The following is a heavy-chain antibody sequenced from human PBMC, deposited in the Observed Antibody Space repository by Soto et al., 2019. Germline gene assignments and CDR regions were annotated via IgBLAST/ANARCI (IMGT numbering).Heavy chain of an antibody. CDR3: AKTALGWLDP. CDR1: ADTFTSYY. Sequence: ASVKVSCKAPADTFTSYYIHWVRQAPGHGLERMGIINPNGGSTRFAETFQGRITMTTDTSTSTVYMELRSLRSEDTAVYYCAKTALGWLDPWGQGTLVTVSS. J-gene: IGHJ5*02. V-gene: IGHV1-46*01. D-gene: IGHD2-21*02. CDR2: INPNGGST.